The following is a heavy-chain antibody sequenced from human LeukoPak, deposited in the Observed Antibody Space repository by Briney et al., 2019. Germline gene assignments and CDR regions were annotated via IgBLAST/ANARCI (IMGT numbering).Heavy chain of an antibody. Sequence: ASVKVSCKASGYTFTGYYMHWVRQAPGQGLERMGWINPNSGGTNYAQKFQGRVTMTRDTSISTAYMELSRLRSDDTAVYYCASVRYSSSWYFYAFDIWGQGTMVTVSS. D-gene: IGHD6-13*01. CDR2: INPNSGGT. V-gene: IGHV1-2*02. J-gene: IGHJ3*02. CDR3: ASVRYSSSWYFYAFDI. CDR1: GYTFTGYY.